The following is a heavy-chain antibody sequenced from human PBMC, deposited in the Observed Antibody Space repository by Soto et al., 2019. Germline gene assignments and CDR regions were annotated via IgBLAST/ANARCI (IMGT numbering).Heavy chain of an antibody. CDR3: GRGVAVADPSNLYYFDY. V-gene: IGHV1-2*02. D-gene: IGHD6-19*01. CDR2: INPNSGGT. J-gene: IGHJ4*02. Sequence: ASVNVSCKSSGYTFTGYYIHWVRQAPGQGLEWMGFINPNSGGTNYAQKFQGRVTMTRDTSISTAYMEVSSLISGDTAVYYCGRGVAVADPSNLYYFDYWGQGTLVTVSS. CDR1: GYTFTGYY.